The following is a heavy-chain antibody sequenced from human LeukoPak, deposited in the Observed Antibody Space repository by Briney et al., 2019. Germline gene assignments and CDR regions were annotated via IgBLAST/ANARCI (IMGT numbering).Heavy chain of an antibody. Sequence: SSQTLSLTCTVSGGSISSGSYYWSWIRQPAGKGLEWIGRIYTSGSTNYNPSLKSRVTMSVDTSKNQFSLKLISVTAADTAVYYCASLVVGVLIRYFDYWGQGTLVTVSS. CDR1: GGSISSGSYY. J-gene: IGHJ4*02. V-gene: IGHV4-61*02. CDR2: IYTSGST. D-gene: IGHD2-2*01. CDR3: ASLVVGVLIRYFDY.